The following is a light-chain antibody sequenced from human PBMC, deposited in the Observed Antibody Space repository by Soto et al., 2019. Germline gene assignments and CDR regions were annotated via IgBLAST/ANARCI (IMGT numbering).Light chain of an antibody. CDR2: DVS. CDR3: TSFTSRSTHV. CDR1: SGDVGSYNF. V-gene: IGLV2-14*03. Sequence: QSARTQPASVSGSPGQSITISCSGTSGDVGSYNFVSWYQQHPGKAPKLMIYDVSNRPSGVSNRFSGSKSGNTASLTISGLQAEDEADYYSTSFTSRSTHVIRTGTKVTVL. J-gene: IGLJ1*01.